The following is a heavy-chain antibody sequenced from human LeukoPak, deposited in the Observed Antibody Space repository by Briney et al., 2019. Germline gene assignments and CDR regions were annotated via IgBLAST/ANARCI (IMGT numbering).Heavy chain of an antibody. D-gene: IGHD2-15*01. Sequence: SETLSLTCTVSGGSISSSNWWSWVRQPPGKGLEWIGEIYHDGRTNYDPSIKSRVTISVDKSNNQFSLKLRSVTAADTAVYYCVGIVVVVAATLPAFDIWGQGTMVTVSS. CDR3: VGIVVVVAATLPAFDI. V-gene: IGHV4-4*02. CDR1: GGSISSSNW. CDR2: IYHDGRT. J-gene: IGHJ3*02.